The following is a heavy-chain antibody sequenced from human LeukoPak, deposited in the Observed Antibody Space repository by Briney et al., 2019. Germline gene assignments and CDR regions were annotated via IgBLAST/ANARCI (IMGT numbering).Heavy chain of an antibody. CDR3: ASRIAVAGALVY. V-gene: IGHV4-39*07. Sequence: PSETLSLTCSVSGGSISSGRHYWGWVRQPPGKGLEWIGSLSYGRSTYYKLSLKSRVSMSVDTSKNQFSLKMISVTAADTGMYYCASRIAVAGALVYWGRGTLVTVSS. D-gene: IGHD6-19*01. J-gene: IGHJ4*02. CDR2: LSYGRST. CDR1: GGSISSGRHY.